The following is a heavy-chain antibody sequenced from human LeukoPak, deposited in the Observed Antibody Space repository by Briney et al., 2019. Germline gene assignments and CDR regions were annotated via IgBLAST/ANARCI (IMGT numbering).Heavy chain of an antibody. Sequence: SETLSLTCTVSGGSISSGDYYWSWIRQPPGKGLEWIGYIYYSGSTYYNPSLKSRVIISVDTSKNQFSLKLSSVTAADTAVYYCARARLTTVTTDFDPWGQGTLVTVSS. V-gene: IGHV4-30-4*01. J-gene: IGHJ5*02. D-gene: IGHD4-17*01. CDR1: GGSISSGDYY. CDR3: ARARLTTVTTDFDP. CDR2: IYYSGST.